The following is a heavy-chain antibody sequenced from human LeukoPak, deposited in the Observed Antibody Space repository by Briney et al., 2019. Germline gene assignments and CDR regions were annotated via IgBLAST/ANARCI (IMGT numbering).Heavy chain of an antibody. CDR3: ARLTKDYYYGMDV. Sequence: SETLSLTYTVSGGSITSDYWSWIREPPAQGLEWIGYVNYSGSTNYNPSLKSRVTISVDTSKNQFSLKLSSVTAADTAVYYCARLTKDYYYGMDVWGQGTTVTVSS. CDR2: VNYSGST. D-gene: IGHD3-3*01. CDR1: GGSITSDY. J-gene: IGHJ6*02. V-gene: IGHV4-59*01.